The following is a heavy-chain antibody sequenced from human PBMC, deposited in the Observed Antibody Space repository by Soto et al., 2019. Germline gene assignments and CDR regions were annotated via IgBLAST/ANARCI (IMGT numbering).Heavy chain of an antibody. CDR1: GGSFSGYY. J-gene: IGHJ4*02. V-gene: IGHV4-34*01. CDR2: INHSGST. Sequence: SETLSLTCAVYGGSFSGYYWSWIRQPPGKGLEWIGEINHSGSTNYNPSLKSRVTISVDTSKNQFSLKLSSVTAADTAVYYCARGDPSYDYIWGSYRPNFDYWGQGTLVTVSS. CDR3: ARGDPSYDYIWGSYRPNFDY. D-gene: IGHD3-16*02.